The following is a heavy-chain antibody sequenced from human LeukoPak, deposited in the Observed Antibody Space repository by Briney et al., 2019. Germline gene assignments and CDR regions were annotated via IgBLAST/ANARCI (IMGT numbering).Heavy chain of an antibody. CDR1: GFVFGDYS. CDR2: ISVSNRDI. Sequence: GWSLPLSHAASGFVFGDYSINWVRLVPGKELTGISYISVSNRDIYYPAFVQDRITIFRGRNSLLLQMNSLRAGDTATYHCVRDGGRWLQSYYFDSWGQGTLVTVST. V-gene: IGHV3-21*06. D-gene: IGHD5-24*01. CDR3: VRDGGRWLQSYYFDS. J-gene: IGHJ4*02.